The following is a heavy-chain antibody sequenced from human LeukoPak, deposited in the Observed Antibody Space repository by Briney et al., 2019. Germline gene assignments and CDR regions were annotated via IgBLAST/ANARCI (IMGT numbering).Heavy chain of an antibody. J-gene: IGHJ6*02. Sequence: ASVKVSFKASGYTFTSYDINWVRQAPGQGLEWMGWMNPNSGNTGYAQKFQGRVTMTRNTSISTAYMELSSLRSEDTAVYYCARGLVVNGMDVWGQGTTVTVSS. V-gene: IGHV1-8*01. D-gene: IGHD2-15*01. CDR2: MNPNSGNT. CDR3: ARGLVVNGMDV. CDR1: GYTFTSYD.